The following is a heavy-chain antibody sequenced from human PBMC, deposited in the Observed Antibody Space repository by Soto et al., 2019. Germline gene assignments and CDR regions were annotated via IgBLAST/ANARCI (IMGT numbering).Heavy chain of an antibody. J-gene: IGHJ4*01. CDR2: IWYDGSQK. D-gene: IGHD2-2*02. CDR3: AKEVWGLYTFGRPLDN. Sequence: GGSLRLSCAVSGFNFSKFGMYWVRQAPGKGLEWVAVIWYDGSQKYYTDSVQGRFTISRDNSNNTLYLQMNSLRAEDTAVYYCAKEVWGLYTFGRPLDNWGHGTLVTVSS. CDR1: GFNFSKFG. V-gene: IGHV3-33*06.